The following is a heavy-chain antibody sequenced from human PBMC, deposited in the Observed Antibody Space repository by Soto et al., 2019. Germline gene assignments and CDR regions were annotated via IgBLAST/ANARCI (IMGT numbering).Heavy chain of an antibody. J-gene: IGHJ4*02. CDR1: GFTFSSYW. D-gene: IGHD3-10*01. Sequence: GGSLRLSCAASGFTFSSYWMSWVRQAPGKGLEWVANIKPDGSEKWYVDSVKGRFTISRDNAKNSLYLQMNSLRAEDTAVYYCAKDPYGSGTYELFDYWGQGTLVTVSS. CDR3: AKDPYGSGTYELFDY. CDR2: IKPDGSEK. V-gene: IGHV3-7*01.